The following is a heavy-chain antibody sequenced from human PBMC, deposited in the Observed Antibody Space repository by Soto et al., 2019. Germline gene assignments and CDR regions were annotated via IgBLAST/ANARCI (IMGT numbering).Heavy chain of an antibody. CDR2: VSYGTANT. Sequence: QVQLVESGGGVVQPGKSLRLSCAASGFEFTSYAMYWVRQAPGKGLEWVSLVSYGTANTYYADSVKGRFTISRDNSKNTVYLQMDSLRPEDTAVYYCVRHLLYNWNAFEYWGQGTLVTVSS. D-gene: IGHD1-20*01. V-gene: IGHV3-30-3*01. CDR3: VRHLLYNWNAFEY. J-gene: IGHJ4*02. CDR1: GFEFTSYA.